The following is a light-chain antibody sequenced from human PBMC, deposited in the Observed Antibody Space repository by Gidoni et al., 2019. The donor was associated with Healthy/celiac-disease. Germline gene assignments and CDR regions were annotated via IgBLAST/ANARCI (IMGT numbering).Light chain of an antibody. CDR2: EVS. CDR1: SSDVGSYNL. CDR3: CSYAGSNYV. V-gene: IGLV2-23*02. Sequence: QSSLTQPASVSGSPGQSLTISCTGTSSDVGSYNLVSWYQQHPAKAPKLMIYEVSKRPSGVSNRCSGSKSGNTASLTISGLQAEDEADYYCCSYAGSNYVFGTGTKVTVL. J-gene: IGLJ1*01.